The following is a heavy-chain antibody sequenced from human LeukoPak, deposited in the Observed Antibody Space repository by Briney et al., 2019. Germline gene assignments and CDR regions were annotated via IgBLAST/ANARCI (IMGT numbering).Heavy chain of an antibody. Sequence: GESLKISCKASGSNFPKSWIGWVRQMPGKGLEWVAIIYPDDSRTNYSPSFQGHVTISVDRSINTAYLQWSSLRASDTAMYYCARPDYFASHDWGQGTLVTVST. J-gene: IGHJ4*02. D-gene: IGHD3-9*01. CDR1: GSNFPKSW. CDR3: ARPDYFASHD. CDR2: IYPDDSRT. V-gene: IGHV5-51*01.